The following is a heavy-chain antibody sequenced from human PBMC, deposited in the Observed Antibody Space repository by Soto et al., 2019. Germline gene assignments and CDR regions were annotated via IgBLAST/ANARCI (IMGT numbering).Heavy chain of an antibody. CDR2: ISSSGSTI. V-gene: IGHV3-48*03. D-gene: IGHD2-15*01. CDR3: ARSEYCSGGSCYSVGFYYYYGMDV. J-gene: IGHJ6*02. Sequence: GGSLRLSCAASGFTFSSYEMKWVRQAPGKGLEWVSYISSSGSTIYYADSVKGRFTISRDNAKNSLYLQMNSLRAEDTAVYYCARSEYCSGGSCYSVGFYYYYGMDVWGQGTTVTVSS. CDR1: GFTFSSYE.